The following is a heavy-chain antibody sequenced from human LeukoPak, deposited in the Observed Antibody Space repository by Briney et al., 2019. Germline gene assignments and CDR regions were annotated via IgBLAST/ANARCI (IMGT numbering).Heavy chain of an antibody. J-gene: IGHJ4*02. CDR1: GFTFSSYG. CDR3: AKDLNSYGYGDYFDY. D-gene: IGHD5-18*01. V-gene: IGHV3-30*18. Sequence: PGGSLRLSCAASGFTFSSYGTHWVRQAPGKGLEWVAVISYDGSNKYYADSVKGRFTISRDNSKNTLYLQMNSLRAEDTAVYYCAKDLNSYGYGDYFDYWGQGTLVTVSS. CDR2: ISYDGSNK.